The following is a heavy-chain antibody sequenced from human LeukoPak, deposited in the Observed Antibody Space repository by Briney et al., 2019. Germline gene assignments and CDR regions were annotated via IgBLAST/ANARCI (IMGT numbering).Heavy chain of an antibody. J-gene: IGHJ5*02. CDR3: ARGRTEDWFDP. Sequence: SETRSLTCTVSGGSISSYYWSWIRQPPGKGLEWIGYIYYSGSTNYNPSLKSRVTISVDTSKNQFSLKLSSVTAADTAVYYCARGRTEDWFDPWGQGTLVTVSS. V-gene: IGHV4-59*01. CDR2: IYYSGST. CDR1: GGSISSYY. D-gene: IGHD1-1*01.